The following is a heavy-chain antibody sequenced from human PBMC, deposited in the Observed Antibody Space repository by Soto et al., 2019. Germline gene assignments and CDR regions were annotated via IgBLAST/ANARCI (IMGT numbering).Heavy chain of an antibody. J-gene: IGHJ4*02. CDR2: ISYDGSNK. Sequence: QVQLVESGGGVVQPGRSLRLSCAASGFTFSSYAMHWVRQAPGKGLEWVAAISYDGSNKYYADSVKGRFTISRDNSKNTLYLQMNSLSAEDTAVYYCARDGYSSGWYAGDWGRGTLVTVSS. CDR1: GFTFSSYA. V-gene: IGHV3-30-3*01. CDR3: ARDGYSSGWYAGD. D-gene: IGHD6-19*01.